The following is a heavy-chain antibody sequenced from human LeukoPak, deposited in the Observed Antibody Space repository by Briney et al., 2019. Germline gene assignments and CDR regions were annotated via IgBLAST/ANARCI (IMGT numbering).Heavy chain of an antibody. Sequence: GGSLRLSCAASGFTFSSYAMHWVRQAPGKGLEWVAVISYDGSNKYYADSVKGRFTISRDNSKNTLYLQMNSLRAEDTAVYYCAKDPRYSYGRNWFDPWGQGTLVTVSS. D-gene: IGHD5-18*01. CDR2: ISYDGSNK. V-gene: IGHV3-30-3*01. J-gene: IGHJ5*02. CDR3: AKDPRYSYGRNWFDP. CDR1: GFTFSSYA.